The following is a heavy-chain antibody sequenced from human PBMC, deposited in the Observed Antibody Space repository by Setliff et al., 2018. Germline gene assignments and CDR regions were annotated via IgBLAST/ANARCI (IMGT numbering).Heavy chain of an antibody. CDR3: AGPSFDY. CDR2: ISRSSSTT. Sequence: PGESLKISCAASGFTFSSYTMNWVRQAPGKGLEWVSYISRSSSTTYYADSVKGRFTISRDNAKNSLYLQMNSLRAEDTAVYYCAGPSFDYWGQGTLVTVSS. CDR1: GFTFSSYT. J-gene: IGHJ4*02. V-gene: IGHV3-48*01.